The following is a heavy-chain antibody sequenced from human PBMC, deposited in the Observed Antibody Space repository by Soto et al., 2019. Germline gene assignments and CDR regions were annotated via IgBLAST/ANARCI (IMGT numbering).Heavy chain of an antibody. D-gene: IGHD2-15*01. V-gene: IGHV3-33*01. J-gene: IGHJ6*02. CDR3: ARIDCTGCNCRPYAYYDMAV. CDR1: GFTFNTYG. Sequence: GGSLRLSCAASGFTFNTYGMHWVRQAPGRGLEWVAVIWYDGSIKYYADSVKGRFTISRDNSKNTLYLQMNSLRADDTAVYYCARIDCTGCNCRPYAYYDMAVWGQGTTVTVSS. CDR2: IWYDGSIK.